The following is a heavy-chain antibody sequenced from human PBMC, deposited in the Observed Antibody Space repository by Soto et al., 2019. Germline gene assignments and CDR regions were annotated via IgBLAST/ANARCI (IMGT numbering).Heavy chain of an antibody. J-gene: IGHJ4*02. CDR1: GFTFSSYA. D-gene: IGHD1-7*01. CDR3: AKDTLELRGGHFGY. CDR2: ISGSGGST. V-gene: IGHV3-23*01. Sequence: GGSLRLSCAASGFTFSSYAMSWVRQAPGKGLEWVSAISGSGGSTYCADSVKGRFTISRDNSKNTLYLQMNSLRAEDTAVYYCAKDTLELRGGHFGYWGQGTLVTVSS.